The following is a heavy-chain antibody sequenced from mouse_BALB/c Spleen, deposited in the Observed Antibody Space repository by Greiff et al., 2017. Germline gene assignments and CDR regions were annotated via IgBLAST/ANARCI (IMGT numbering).Heavy chain of an antibody. J-gene: IGHJ4*01. CDR1: GFSLTSYG. CDR2: IWAGGST. V-gene: IGHV2-9*02. Sequence: QVQLKESGPGLVAPSQSLSITCTVSGFSLTSYGVHWVRQPPGKGLEWLGVIWAGGSTNYNSALMSRLSISKDNSKSQVFLKMNSLQTDDTAMYYCASYYRYDRGNAMDYWGQGTSVTVSS. D-gene: IGHD2-14*01. CDR3: ASYYRYDRGNAMDY.